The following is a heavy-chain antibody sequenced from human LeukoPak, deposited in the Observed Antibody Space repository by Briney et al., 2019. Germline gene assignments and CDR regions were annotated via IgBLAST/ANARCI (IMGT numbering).Heavy chain of an antibody. CDR3: ARGTYDSSGYYTYFFDY. CDR1: GGSISTGDYY. V-gene: IGHV4-30-4*01. Sequence: SETLSLTCTVSGGSISTGDYYWSWIRQPPGKGLEWIGYIYYSGSTYYNPSLKSRVSISVDTSKNQFSLKLSSVTAADTAVYYCARGTYDSSGYYTYFFDYWGQGTLVTVAS. J-gene: IGHJ4*02. CDR2: IYYSGST. D-gene: IGHD3-22*01.